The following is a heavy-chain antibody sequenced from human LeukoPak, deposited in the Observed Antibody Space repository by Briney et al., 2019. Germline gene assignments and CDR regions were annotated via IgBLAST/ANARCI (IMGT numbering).Heavy chain of an antibody. CDR3: AKIVGATSTSFDY. V-gene: IGHV3-30-3*02. CDR2: ISYDGSNK. CDR1: GFTFSSYA. Sequence: GGSLRLSCAASGFTFSSYAMHWVRQAPGKGLEWVAVISYDGSNKYYADSVKGRFTISRDNSKNTLYLQMNSLRAEDTAVYYCAKIVGATSTSFDYWGQGTLVTVPS. J-gene: IGHJ4*02. D-gene: IGHD1-26*01.